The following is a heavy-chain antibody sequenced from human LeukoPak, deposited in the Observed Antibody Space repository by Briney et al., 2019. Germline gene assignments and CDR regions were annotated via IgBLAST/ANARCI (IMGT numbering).Heavy chain of an antibody. CDR2: IWYDGSNK. CDR1: GFTFNSYG. Sequence: GGSLRLSCAASGFTFNSYGMHWVRQAPGKGLEWVAVIWYDGSNKYYADSVKGRFTISRDNAKNSLYLQMNSLRAEDTAVYYCARDSNYFDSSDYYRPRGYFDYWGQGTLVTVSS. J-gene: IGHJ4*02. D-gene: IGHD3-22*01. V-gene: IGHV3-33*01. CDR3: ARDSNYFDSSDYYRPRGYFDY.